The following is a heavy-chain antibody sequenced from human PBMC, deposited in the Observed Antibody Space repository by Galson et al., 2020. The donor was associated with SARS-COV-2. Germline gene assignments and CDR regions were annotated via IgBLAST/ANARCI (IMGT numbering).Heavy chain of an antibody. Sequence: GGSLRPSCAASGFTFTNYAIHWVRQAPGTGLEWVAVISHDGRIEVYADSVKGRFTISRDNSENMLFLQMDSLRADDTAVYYCARDVSGGASDIWGQGTMVTVSS. CDR2: ISHDGRIE. J-gene: IGHJ3*02. CDR3: ARDVSGGASDI. CDR1: GFTFTNYA. V-gene: IGHV3-30*04. D-gene: IGHD1-26*01.